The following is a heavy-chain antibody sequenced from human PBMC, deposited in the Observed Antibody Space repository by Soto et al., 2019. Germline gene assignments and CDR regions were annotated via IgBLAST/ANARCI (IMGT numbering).Heavy chain of an antibody. Sequence: TLSLTCTVSGGSISSYYWSWIRQPPGKGLEWIGYIYYSGSTNYNPSLKSRVTISVDTSKNQFSLKLSSVTAADTAVYYCARSPIAAAGIFDYWGQGTLVTVSS. CDR3: ARSPIAAAGIFDY. CDR1: GGSISSYY. J-gene: IGHJ4*02. CDR2: IYYSGST. V-gene: IGHV4-59*01. D-gene: IGHD6-13*01.